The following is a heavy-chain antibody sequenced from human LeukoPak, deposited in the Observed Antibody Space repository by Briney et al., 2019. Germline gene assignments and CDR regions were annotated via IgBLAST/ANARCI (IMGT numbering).Heavy chain of an antibody. CDR1: GFTFSNYY. V-gene: IGHV3-7*03. Sequence: GRSLRLSCVASGFTFSNYYMHWVRQAPGKELEWVANIKQDGSEIYYVDSVKGRFTISRDNAKNSLYLQMNSLRAEDTAVYYCVRDKLTGASRLDYWGQGTLLTVSS. J-gene: IGHJ4*02. D-gene: IGHD7-27*01. CDR2: IKQDGSEI. CDR3: VRDKLTGASRLDY.